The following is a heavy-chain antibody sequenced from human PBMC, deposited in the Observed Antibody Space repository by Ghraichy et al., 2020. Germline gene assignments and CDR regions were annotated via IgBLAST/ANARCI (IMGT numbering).Heavy chain of an antibody. CDR2: IKQDGSEK. CDR3: ARDFKPYGDYGIGVGN. CDR1: GFTFSSYW. J-gene: IGHJ4*02. Sequence: GESLNISCAASGFTFSSYWMSWVRQAPGKGLEWVANIKQDGSEKYYVDSVKGRFTISRDNAKNSLYLQMNSLRAEDTAVYYCARDFKPYGDYGIGVGNWGQGTLVTVSS. V-gene: IGHV3-7*01. D-gene: IGHD4-17*01.